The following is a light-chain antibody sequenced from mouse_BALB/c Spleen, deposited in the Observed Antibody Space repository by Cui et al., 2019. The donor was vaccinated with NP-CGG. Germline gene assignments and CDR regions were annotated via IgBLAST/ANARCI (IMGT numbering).Light chain of an antibody. V-gene: IGLV2*02. CDR3: ALWYSTHWV. CDR2: GTS. J-gene: IGLJ1*01. Sequence: QAVVTQESAPTPLPGWTVILTCSSNTWAFSNYYYSNWVQEKPDHLFTGLIGGTSNRAPGVPVRFSGSLIGDKTALTITGAQPEDDAMYFWALWYSTHWVFGGGTKLNVL. CDR1: TWAFSNYYY.